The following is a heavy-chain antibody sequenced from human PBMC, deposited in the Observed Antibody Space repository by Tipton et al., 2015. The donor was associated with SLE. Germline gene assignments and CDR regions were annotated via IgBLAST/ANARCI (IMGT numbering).Heavy chain of an antibody. V-gene: IGHV3-7*01. Sequence: LRLSCAASGFTVSRSWMSWVRQAPGKGLEWVATIKEDGSEKYYVDSVKGRFTISRDNAKNSLYLQLNSLRDDDTAVYYCVGGGENDYWGQGTLV. CDR1: GFTVSRSW. D-gene: IGHD3-16*01. CDR2: IKEDGSEK. CDR3: VGGGENDY. J-gene: IGHJ4*02.